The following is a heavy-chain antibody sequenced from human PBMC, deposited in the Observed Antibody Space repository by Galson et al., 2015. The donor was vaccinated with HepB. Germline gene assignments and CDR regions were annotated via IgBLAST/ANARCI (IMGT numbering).Heavy chain of an antibody. Sequence: SLRLSCAASGFTFSSYAMHWVRQAPGKGLEYVSAISSNGGSTYYADSVKGRFTISRDNSKNTLYLQMSSLRAEDTAVYYCVKEKRVAQRWYFDYWGQGTLVTVSS. CDR1: GFTFSSYA. V-gene: IGHV3-64D*06. CDR3: VKEKRVAQRWYFDY. CDR2: ISSNGGST. D-gene: IGHD4-23*01. J-gene: IGHJ4*02.